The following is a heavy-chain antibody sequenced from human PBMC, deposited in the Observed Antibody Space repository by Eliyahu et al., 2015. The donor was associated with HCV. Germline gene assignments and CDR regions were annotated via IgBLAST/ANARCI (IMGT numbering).Heavy chain of an antibody. CDR2: IRTXTDSYAT. CDR3: ISVPSGLDAFDT. Sequence: EVQLVESGGDLAQPGGSLKLSXAAXGFTXSGSARSWXXXSSEKGLEWVGRIRTXTDSYATIYSASVKGRFTISRDDSKNTAYLQMNSLKTEDTAVYYCISVPSGLDAFDTWGQGTTVIVSS. D-gene: IGHD3-10*01. J-gene: IGHJ3*02. V-gene: IGHV3-73*02. CDR1: GFTXSGSA.